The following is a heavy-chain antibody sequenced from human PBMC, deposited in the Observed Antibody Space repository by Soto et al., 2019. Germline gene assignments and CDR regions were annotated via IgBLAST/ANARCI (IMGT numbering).Heavy chain of an antibody. Sequence: GGSLRLSCAASGFTFSSYAMSWVRQAPGKGLEWVSAISGSGGSTYYADSVKGRFTISRDNSKNTLYLQMNSLRAEDTAVYYCAKDLSAMTTVTPFDYWGQGTLVTVSS. CDR2: ISGSGGST. V-gene: IGHV3-23*01. CDR1: GFTFSSYA. CDR3: AKDLSAMTTVTPFDY. D-gene: IGHD4-17*01. J-gene: IGHJ4*02.